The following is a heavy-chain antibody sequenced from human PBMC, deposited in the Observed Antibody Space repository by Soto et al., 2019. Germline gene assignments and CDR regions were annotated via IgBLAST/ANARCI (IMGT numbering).Heavy chain of an antibody. V-gene: IGHV3-48*02. CDR2: ISSSSTI. CDR3: ARDFSSWYEHYYYGMDV. J-gene: IGHJ6*02. D-gene: IGHD6-13*01. Sequence: GGSLRLSCAASGFTFSSYSMNWVRQAPGKGLEWVSYISSSSTIYYADSVKGRFTISRDNAKNSLYLQMNSLRDEDTAVYYCARDFSSWYEHYYYGMDVWGQGTTVTVSS. CDR1: GFTFSSYS.